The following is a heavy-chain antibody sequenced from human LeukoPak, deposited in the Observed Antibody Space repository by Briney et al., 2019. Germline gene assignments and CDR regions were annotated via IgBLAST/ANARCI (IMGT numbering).Heavy chain of an antibody. D-gene: IGHD3-22*01. V-gene: IGHV3-74*01. CDR1: GFIFSTYW. CDR3: ATTYYYDSSGYAGY. CDR2: INSDGSST. J-gene: IGHJ4*02. Sequence: PGGSLRLSCTASGFIFSTYWMHWVRQAPGKGLVWVSRINSDGSSTSSADSVKGRFTISRDNAKNTLYLQMNSLGVEDTAVYYCATTYYYDSSGYAGYWGQGTLVTVSS.